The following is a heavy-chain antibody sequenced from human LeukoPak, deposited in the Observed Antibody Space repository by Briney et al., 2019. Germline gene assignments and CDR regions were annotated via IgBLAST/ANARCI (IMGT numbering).Heavy chain of an antibody. J-gene: IGHJ4*02. CDR3: ARGGRYGDYGIDY. CDR2: INHSGST. V-gene: IGHV4-34*01. D-gene: IGHD4-17*01. Sequence: PSETLSLTCAVYGGSFSGYYWSWIRQPPGKGLEWIGEINHSGSTNYNPSLKSRVTISVDTSKNQFSLKLSSVTAADTAVYYCARGGRYGDYGIDYWGQGTLVTVPS. CDR1: GGSFSGYY.